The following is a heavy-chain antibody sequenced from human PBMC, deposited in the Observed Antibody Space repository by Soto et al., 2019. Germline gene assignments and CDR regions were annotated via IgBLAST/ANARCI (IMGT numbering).Heavy chain of an antibody. CDR3: AGDSVEYQLPYAMGD. D-gene: IGHD2-2*01. CDR1: GFTFSSYA. J-gene: IGHJ6*02. CDR2: IWYDGSNK. Sequence: QVQLVASGGGVVQPGRSLRLSCAASGFTFSSYAMHWVRQAPGKGLEWVEVIWYDGSNKYYTDTVKGRFTISRDNSKNTLYLQMNSLRDEDTAGYYCAGDSVEYQLPYAMGDWGQGTTVTVSS. V-gene: IGHV3-33*01.